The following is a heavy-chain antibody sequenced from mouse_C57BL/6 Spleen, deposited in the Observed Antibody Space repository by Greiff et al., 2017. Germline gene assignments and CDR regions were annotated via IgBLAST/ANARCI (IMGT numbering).Heavy chain of an antibody. CDR2: IDPEDGDT. CDR3: ARSGDYDNWFAY. CDR1: GFNIKDYY. V-gene: IGHV14-2*01. Sequence: VQLQQSGAELVKPGASVKLSCTASGFNIKDYYMHWVKQRTEQGLEWIGRIDPEDGDTKYAPKFQGKATITADTSSNTAYLQLSSLTSEDTAVYYCARSGDYDNWFAYWGQGTLVTVSA. J-gene: IGHJ3*01. D-gene: IGHD2-4*01.